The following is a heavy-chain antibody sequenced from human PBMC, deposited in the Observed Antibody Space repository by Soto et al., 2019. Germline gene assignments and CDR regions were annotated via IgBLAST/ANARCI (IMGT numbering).Heavy chain of an antibody. CDR3: ARGHYDFWSGYFATIDY. CDR1: GGSISSYY. CDR2: IHYSGST. D-gene: IGHD3-3*01. V-gene: IGHV4-59*08. Sequence: SSETLSLTCTVSGGSISSYYWSWIRQPPGKGLEWIGYIHYSGSTNYNPSLKSRVTISADTSKNQFSLKLSSVTAADTAVYYCARGHYDFWSGYFATIDYWGQGTLVTVSS. J-gene: IGHJ4*02.